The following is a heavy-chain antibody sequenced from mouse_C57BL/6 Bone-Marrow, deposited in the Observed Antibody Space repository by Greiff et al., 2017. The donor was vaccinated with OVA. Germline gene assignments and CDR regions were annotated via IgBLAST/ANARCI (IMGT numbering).Heavy chain of an antibody. CDR2: IYPGDGDT. CDR3: ARDYYGDYYAMDY. Sequence: VQLKQSGAELVKPGASVKISCKASGYAFSSYWMNWVKQRPGKGLVWIGQIYPGDGDTNYNGKFKGKATLTADKSSSTAYMQLSSLTSEDSAVYFGARDYYGDYYAMDYGGQGTSVTVSS. CDR1: GYAFSSYW. V-gene: IGHV1-80*01. D-gene: IGHD1-1*01. J-gene: IGHJ4*01.